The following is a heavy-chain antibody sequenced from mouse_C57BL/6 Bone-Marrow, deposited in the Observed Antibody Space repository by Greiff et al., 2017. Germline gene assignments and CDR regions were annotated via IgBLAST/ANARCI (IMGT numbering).Heavy chain of an antibody. V-gene: IGHV5-4*01. D-gene: IGHD3-1*01. J-gene: IGHJ1*03. Sequence: EVKLVESGGGLVKPGGSLKLSCAASGFTFSSYALSWVRQTPEKRLEWVATISDGGSYTYYPDNVKGRFTISRDNAKNNLYLQMSHLKSEDTARYYCARDRGGYFDVWGTGTTVTVSS. CDR3: ARDRGGYFDV. CDR2: ISDGGSYT. CDR1: GFTFSSYA.